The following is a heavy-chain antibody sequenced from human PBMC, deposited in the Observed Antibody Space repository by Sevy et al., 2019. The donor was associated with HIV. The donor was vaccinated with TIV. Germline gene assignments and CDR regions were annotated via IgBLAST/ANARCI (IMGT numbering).Heavy chain of an antibody. CDR3: ARGLLGYCSGGSCYSAYFQH. CDR1: GYTFTSYY. J-gene: IGHJ1*01. Sequence: ASVKVSCKASGYTFTSYYMHWVRQAPGQGLEWMGIINPSGGSTSYAQKFQGRVTMTRDTSTSTVYMELSSLRSEDTAVYYCARGLLGYCSGGSCYSAYFQHWGQGTLVTVSS. CDR2: INPSGGST. D-gene: IGHD2-15*01. V-gene: IGHV1-46*03.